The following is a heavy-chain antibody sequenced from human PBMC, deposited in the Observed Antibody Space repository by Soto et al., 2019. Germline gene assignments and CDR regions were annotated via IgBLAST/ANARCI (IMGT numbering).Heavy chain of an antibody. CDR3: ATRQGCSQYWFDP. CDR1: GGSISRSSYS. D-gene: IGHD2-15*01. J-gene: IGHJ5*02. V-gene: IGHV4-39*01. CDR2: LYYSGDT. Sequence: SETLSLTCTVSGGSISRSSYSCAWIRQPPGKGLEWIGTLYYSGDTYYNPSLKSLVTISVDTSQNQVSVKLSTVTAADTAVDYGATRQGCSQYWFDPKGQG.